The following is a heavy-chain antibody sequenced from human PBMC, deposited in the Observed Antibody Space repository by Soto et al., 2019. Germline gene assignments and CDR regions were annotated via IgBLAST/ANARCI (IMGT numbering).Heavy chain of an antibody. D-gene: IGHD2-15*01. CDR2: ISDSSGRT. V-gene: IGHV3-23*01. Sequence: EVQLLESGGGLVQPGGSLRLSCAASRFTFSNYAMNWVRQAPGKGLAWVSAISDSSGRTYYADSVKGRFTVSRDNSKNTLYLQMNSLRAEDTAVYYCAKAQYCSGGNCYGWGDAFDIWGQGTMVTVSS. CDR3: AKAQYCSGGNCYGWGDAFDI. CDR1: RFTFSNYA. J-gene: IGHJ3*02.